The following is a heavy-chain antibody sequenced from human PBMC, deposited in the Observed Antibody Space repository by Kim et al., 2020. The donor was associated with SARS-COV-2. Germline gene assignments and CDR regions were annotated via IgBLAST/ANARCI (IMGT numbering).Heavy chain of an antibody. Sequence: SRVTISVDTSKNRFSLKLSSVTAADTAVYYCARAGRVIVGATNGVYYFDYWGQGTLVTVSS. V-gene: IGHV4-34*01. J-gene: IGHJ4*02. D-gene: IGHD1-26*01. CDR3: ARAGRVIVGATNGVYYFDY.